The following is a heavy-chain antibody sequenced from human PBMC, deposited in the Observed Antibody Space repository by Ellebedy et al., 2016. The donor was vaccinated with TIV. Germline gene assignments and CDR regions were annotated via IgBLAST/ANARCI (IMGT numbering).Heavy chain of an antibody. J-gene: IGHJ4*02. Sequence: PGGSLRLSCAASGFTFSNYAMIWVRQAPGKGLEWVSSISGSGASTYYADSVKGRLTISRDNSKNTLYLQMSRLRAEDTDVYFCASRIVRIYWGQGTLFTVSS. D-gene: IGHD1-26*01. CDR1: GFTFSNYA. CDR3: ASRIVRIY. V-gene: IGHV3-23*01. CDR2: ISGSGAST.